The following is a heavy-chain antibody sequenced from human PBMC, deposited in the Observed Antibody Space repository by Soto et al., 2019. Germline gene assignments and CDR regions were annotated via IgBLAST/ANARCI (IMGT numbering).Heavy chain of an antibody. CDR1: AGSISSCY. J-gene: IGHJ4*02. CDR2: IYYSGST. V-gene: IGHV4-59*01. CDR3: ARAGAYYHRTLDQ. D-gene: IGHD3-22*01. Sequence: SETLSLTWTVSAGSISSCYWSWIRQLPGKGLEWIGYIYYSGSTYYNPSLKSRVTISVDTSKNQFSLKLSSVTAADTAVYYCARAGAYYHRTLDQWGKGALVTVSS.